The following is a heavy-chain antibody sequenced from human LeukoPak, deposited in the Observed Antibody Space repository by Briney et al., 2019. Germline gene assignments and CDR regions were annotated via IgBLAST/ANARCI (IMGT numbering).Heavy chain of an antibody. CDR2: INPSGGST. CDR1: GYTFTSFY. D-gene: IGHD5-24*01. CDR3: ARVSLDGYNPFDY. V-gene: IGHV1-46*01. Sequence: ASVKVSCKASGYTFTSFYMHWVRQAPGQGLEWMGIINPSGGSTSYAQKFQGRVTMTRDTSTSTVYMDPSSLRSEDTAVYYCARVSLDGYNPFDYWGQGTLVTVSS. J-gene: IGHJ4*02.